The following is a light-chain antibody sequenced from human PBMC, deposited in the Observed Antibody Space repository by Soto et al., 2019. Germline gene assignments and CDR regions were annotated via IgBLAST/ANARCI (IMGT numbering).Light chain of an antibody. CDR1: SSNIGAGYD. V-gene: IGLV1-40*01. Sequence: QSVLTQPPSVSGAPGQRVTISCTGSSSNIGAGYDVDWYQQLPGTAPKLLIYGNSNRPSGVPDRFSGSKSGTSASLVITGLQAEDEADYYCCSYAGSRTYVFGPGTKVTVL. CDR3: CSYAGSRTYV. CDR2: GNS. J-gene: IGLJ1*01.